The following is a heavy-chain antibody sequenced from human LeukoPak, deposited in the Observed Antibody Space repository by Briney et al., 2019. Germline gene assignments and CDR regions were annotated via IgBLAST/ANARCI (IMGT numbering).Heavy chain of an antibody. Sequence: EGSLRLSCAASGFTFRSYSMNWVRQAPGKGLEWVSSISSSSSYIYYADSVKGRFTISRDNAKNSLYLQMNSLRAEDTAVYYCARTALAYCSGGSCYGDFNFDYWGQGTLVAVSS. CDR3: ARTALAYCSGGSCYGDFNFDY. CDR1: GFTFRSYS. D-gene: IGHD2-15*01. J-gene: IGHJ4*02. CDR2: ISSSSSYI. V-gene: IGHV3-21*01.